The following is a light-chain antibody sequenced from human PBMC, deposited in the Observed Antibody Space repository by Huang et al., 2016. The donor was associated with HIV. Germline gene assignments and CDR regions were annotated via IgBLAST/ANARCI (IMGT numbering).Light chain of an antibody. CDR2: GAS. J-gene: IGKJ1*01. V-gene: IGKV3-15*01. CDR3: QQYDNWPPWT. Sequence: EIMMTQSPVTMSVSPGERVTLSCRASQNVNNKLAWYQQKPGQAPRLLIDGASTRATDIPARFSGSGSGTDYILNISRVQSEDFAVYYCQQYDNWPPWTFGRGTKVEVK. CDR1: QNVNNK.